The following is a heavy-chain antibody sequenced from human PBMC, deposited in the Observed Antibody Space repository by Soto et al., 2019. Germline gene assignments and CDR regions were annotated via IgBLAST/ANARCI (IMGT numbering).Heavy chain of an antibody. Sequence: PSETLSLTCTISGGSISVYYWSWIRQSPRQGLEWIGYVYDNGRPYYSPSLKSRVTISADTSKNQIPLKLTSATAADTAVYYCARGVGSSPPRYWGRGTLVTVS. J-gene: IGHJ4*02. V-gene: IGHV4-59*01. D-gene: IGHD3-9*01. CDR1: GGSISVYY. CDR3: ARGVGSSPPRY. CDR2: VYDNGRP.